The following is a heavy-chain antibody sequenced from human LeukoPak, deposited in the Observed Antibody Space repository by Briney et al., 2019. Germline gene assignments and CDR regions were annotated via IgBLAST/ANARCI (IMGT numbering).Heavy chain of an antibody. D-gene: IGHD4-17*01. V-gene: IGHV4-34*01. CDR1: GGSFSGYY. CDR3: ARATIHYGDNYYMDV. J-gene: IGHJ6*03. CDR2: INHSGST. Sequence: SETLSLTCAVYGGSFSGYYWSWIRQPPGKGLEWIGEINHSGSTNYNPSLKSRVTISVDTSKNQFSLKLSSVTAADTAVYYCARATIHYGDNYYMDVWGKGTTVTISS.